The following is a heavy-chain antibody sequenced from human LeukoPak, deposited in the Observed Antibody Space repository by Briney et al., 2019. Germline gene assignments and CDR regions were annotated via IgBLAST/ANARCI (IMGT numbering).Heavy chain of an antibody. V-gene: IGHV3-23*01. Sequence: GGSLRLSCAASGFTFSSYAMSWVRQAPGKGLEWASAISGSGGSTYYADSVKGRFTISRDNSKNTLYLQMNSLRAEDTALYYCVKALTLSGTYLGDWGQGTLVTVFS. J-gene: IGHJ4*02. CDR2: ISGSGGST. CDR3: VKALTLSGTYLGD. CDR1: GFTFSSYA. D-gene: IGHD3-10*01.